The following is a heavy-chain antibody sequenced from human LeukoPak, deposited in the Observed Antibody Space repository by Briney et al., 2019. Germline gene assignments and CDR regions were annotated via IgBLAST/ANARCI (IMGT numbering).Heavy chain of an antibody. CDR1: GFTFSSYA. CDR3: ASFSIAAPQDFFDY. V-gene: IGHV3-23*01. J-gene: IGHJ4*02. D-gene: IGHD6-6*01. CDR2: ISGSGGST. Sequence: PGGSLRLSCAASGFTFSSYAMSWVRQAPGKGLEWVSAISGSGGSTYYADSVKGRFTISRDNAKNSLYLQMNSLRDEDTAVYYCASFSIAAPQDFFDYWGQGTLVTVSS.